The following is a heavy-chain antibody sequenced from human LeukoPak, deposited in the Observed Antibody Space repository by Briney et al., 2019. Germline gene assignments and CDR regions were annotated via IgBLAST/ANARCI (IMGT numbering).Heavy chain of an antibody. D-gene: IGHD3-3*01. CDR2: ISASGGTT. CDR3: AKGKDFNGYYVDS. J-gene: IGHJ4*02. V-gene: IGHV3-23*01. CDR1: GFTFSNYA. Sequence: PGGSLRLSCAASGFTFSNYAMNWVRQAPGKGPEWVSVISASGGTTHYADSVKGRFTISRDNSKNTLYLEMSRLRADDTAVYYCAKGKDFNGYYVDSWGQGTLVTVSS.